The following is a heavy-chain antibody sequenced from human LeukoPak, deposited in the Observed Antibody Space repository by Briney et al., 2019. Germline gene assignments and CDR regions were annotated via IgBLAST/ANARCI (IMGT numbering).Heavy chain of an antibody. CDR2: ISGSGGNT. Sequence: PGGSLRLSCAASGFTFSSYAMNWVRQAPGKGLEWASSISGSGGNTYYADSVKGRFTISRDNSKNTLFLQMNSLRAEDTAVYYCARGVVPAAMRYWYFDLWGRGTLVTVSP. J-gene: IGHJ2*01. D-gene: IGHD2-2*01. CDR1: GFTFSSYA. V-gene: IGHV3-23*01. CDR3: ARGVVPAAMRYWYFDL.